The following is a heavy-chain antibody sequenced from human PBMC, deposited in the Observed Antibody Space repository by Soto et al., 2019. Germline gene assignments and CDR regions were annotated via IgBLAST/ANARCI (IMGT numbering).Heavy chain of an antibody. CDR3: TRDHYGRGFSSGAFDS. CDR1: GFTFSNAW. J-gene: IGHJ4*02. Sequence: GGSLRLSCAASGFTFSNAWMNWVRQAPGKGLEWVGRIKSKTDGGTTDYAAPVKGRFTISRDDSMNTLYLQMNSLKTDDTAVYYCTRDHYGRGFSSGAFDSWGQGTPVTVSS. D-gene: IGHD5-18*01. V-gene: IGHV3-15*07. CDR2: IKSKTDGGTT.